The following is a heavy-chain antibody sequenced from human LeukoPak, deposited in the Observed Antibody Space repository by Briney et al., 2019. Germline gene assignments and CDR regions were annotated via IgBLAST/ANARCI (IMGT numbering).Heavy chain of an antibody. V-gene: IGHV4-59*01. D-gene: IGHD1-20*01. CDR2: IYYSGST. J-gene: IGHJ3*02. CDR1: GGSISTYY. CDR3: ASLYNWNDAYAFDI. Sequence: SETLSLTCTVSGGSISTYYWNWIRQPPGKGLEWIGYIYYSGSTNYNPSLKSRVTISVDTSMNQFSLKLTSVTAADTAVYYCASLYNWNDAYAFDIWGQGTMVTVSS.